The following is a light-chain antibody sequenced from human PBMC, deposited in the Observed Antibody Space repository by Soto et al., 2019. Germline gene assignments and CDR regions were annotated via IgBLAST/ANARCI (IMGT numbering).Light chain of an antibody. CDR1: QSLLYYGNNKNY. V-gene: IGKV4-1*01. CDR3: HQYYNTPWT. Sequence: DIVMTQSPDSLALSLGERATINCKSSQSLLYYGNNKNYFAWYQQKPGQPPKLLIYWASTREYGVHDRFSGSGSGTAFTLTIASLQAEDVAIYYCHQYYNTPWTFGQGTKVEIK. J-gene: IGKJ1*01. CDR2: WAS.